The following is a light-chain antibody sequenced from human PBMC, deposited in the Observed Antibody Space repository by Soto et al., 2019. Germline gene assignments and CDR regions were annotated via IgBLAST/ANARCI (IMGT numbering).Light chain of an antibody. V-gene: IGKV3-20*01. Sequence: ELVLTQSPGTLSLSPGERATLSCRASQSVSNNYLAWYQQKPGQAPRLLIYGASGRATGIPDRFSGSGSGTDFTLTISRLDPEDFAVYYCQQYSSSPITFGQGTRLEIK. CDR1: QSVSNNY. CDR3: QQYSSSPIT. J-gene: IGKJ5*01. CDR2: GAS.